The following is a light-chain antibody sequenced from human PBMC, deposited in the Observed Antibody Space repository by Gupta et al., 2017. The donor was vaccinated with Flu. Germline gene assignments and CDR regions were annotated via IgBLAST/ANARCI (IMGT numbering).Light chain of an antibody. Sequence: QSVLTQPPSASGTPGQRVTISCSGGTSNIGSNIVSWFQQRPGTAPRLGIYRNNERPSGVPDRCSCSKSGTYASLAIRGLQSEDEADVYCAAWDDRLNVWVFGGGTKLT. CDR3: AAWDDRLNVWV. J-gene: IGLJ3*02. CDR2: RNN. V-gene: IGLV1-44*01. CDR1: TSNIGSNI.